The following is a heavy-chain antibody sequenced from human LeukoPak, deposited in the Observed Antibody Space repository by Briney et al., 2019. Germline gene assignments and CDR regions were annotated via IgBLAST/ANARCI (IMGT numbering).Heavy chain of an antibody. Sequence: ASVKVSCKASGYTFTSHGISWVRQAPGQGLEWMAWISTNSGHTSYAQNLQGRVTLTTDAATSTAYMELRSLRSDDTAVYYCARGRDSYGSGSYLDYWGQGTLVTVSS. V-gene: IGHV1-18*04. J-gene: IGHJ4*02. CDR1: GYTFTSHG. CDR3: ARGRDSYGSGSYLDY. D-gene: IGHD3-10*01. CDR2: ISTNSGHT.